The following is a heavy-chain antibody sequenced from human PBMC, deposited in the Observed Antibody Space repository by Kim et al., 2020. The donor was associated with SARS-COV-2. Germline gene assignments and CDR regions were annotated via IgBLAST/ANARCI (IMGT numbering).Heavy chain of an antibody. D-gene: IGHD6-13*01. J-gene: IGHJ1*01. CDR3: ARADSSSWYNPVLGGYFQH. Sequence: GGSLRLSCAASGFTFSDYYMSWIRQAPGKGLEWVSYISSSSSYTNYADSVKGRFTISRDNAKNSLYLQMNSLRAEDTAVYYCARADSSSWYNPVLGGYFQHWGQGTLVTVSS. CDR2: ISSSSSYT. V-gene: IGHV3-11*05. CDR1: GFTFSDYY.